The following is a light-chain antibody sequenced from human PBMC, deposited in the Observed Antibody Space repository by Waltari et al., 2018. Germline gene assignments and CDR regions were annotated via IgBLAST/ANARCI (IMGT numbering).Light chain of an antibody. J-gene: IGKJ2*01. V-gene: IGKV4-1*01. CDR2: WAS. CDR3: QQYYSTPT. Sequence: DIEMNQSPDPLTVPLGERAPINCKSSQSVLDRSNNKDYLAWYQQKPGQSLKLLIFWASSRKSDVPDRFSGSGSGTDFTLTISNLQAEDVAVYYCQQYYSTPTFGPGTKLEI. CDR1: QSVLDRSNNKDY.